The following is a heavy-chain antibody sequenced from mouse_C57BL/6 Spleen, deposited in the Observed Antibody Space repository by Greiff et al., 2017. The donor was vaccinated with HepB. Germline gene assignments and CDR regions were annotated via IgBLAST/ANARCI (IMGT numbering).Heavy chain of an antibody. CDR2: INPGSGGT. D-gene: IGHD1-2*01. V-gene: IGHV1-54*01. Sequence: QVQLQQSGAELVRPGTSVKVSCKASGYAFTNYLIEWVKQRPGQGLEWIGVINPGSGGTNYNEKFKGKATLTADKSSSTAYMQLSSLTSEDSAVYFCARSLLRSPWFAYWGQGTLVTVSA. CDR1: GYAFTNYL. J-gene: IGHJ3*01. CDR3: ARSLLRSPWFAY.